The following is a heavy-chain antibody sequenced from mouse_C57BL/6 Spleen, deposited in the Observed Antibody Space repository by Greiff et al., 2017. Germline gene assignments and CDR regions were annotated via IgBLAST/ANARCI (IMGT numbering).Heavy chain of an antibody. D-gene: IGHD2-1*01. CDR2: IYPGDGDT. CDR1: GYAFSSSW. CDR3: AIGNQLYYYAMDY. J-gene: IGHJ4*01. V-gene: IGHV1-82*01. Sequence: QVQLKESGPELVKPGASVKISCKASGYAFSSSWMNWVKQRPGKGLEWIGRIYPGDGDTNYNGKFKGKATLTADKSSSTAYMQLSSLTSEDSAVYFCAIGNQLYYYAMDYWGQGTSVTVSS.